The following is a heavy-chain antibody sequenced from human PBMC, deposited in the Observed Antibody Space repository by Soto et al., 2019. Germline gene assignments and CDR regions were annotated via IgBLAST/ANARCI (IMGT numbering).Heavy chain of an antibody. J-gene: IGHJ6*02. CDR1: GFTFSSYG. CDR3: AKDRLPDCGGDCYPFYYYYGMDV. V-gene: IGHV3-30*18. D-gene: IGHD2-21*02. Sequence: PGGSLRLSCAASGFTFSSYGMHWVRQAPGKGLEWVAVISYDGSNKYYADSVKGRFTISRDNSKNTLYLQMNSLRAEDTAVYYCAKDRLPDCGGDCYPFYYYYGMDVWGQGTTVTVSS. CDR2: ISYDGSNK.